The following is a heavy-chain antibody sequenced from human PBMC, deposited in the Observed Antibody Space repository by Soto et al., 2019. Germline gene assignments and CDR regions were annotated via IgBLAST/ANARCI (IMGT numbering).Heavy chain of an antibody. CDR3: AKDPGREYSYGLGY. V-gene: IGHV3-30*18. CDR2: ISYDGSYR. D-gene: IGHD5-18*01. CDR1: GFAFSSYG. J-gene: IGHJ4*02. Sequence: GRSLRLSCAASGFAFSSYGMHWVRQAPGKGLEWVAVISYDGSYRYYADSVKGRFTISRDNSKNTLYLQMNSLRAEDTAVYYCAKDPGREYSYGLGYWGQGTLVTVS.